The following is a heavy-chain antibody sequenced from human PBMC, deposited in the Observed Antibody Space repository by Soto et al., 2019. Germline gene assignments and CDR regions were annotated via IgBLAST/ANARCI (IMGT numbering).Heavy chain of an antibody. CDR3: ARQITVRAALVPFEI. D-gene: IGHD5-18*01. CDR1: AGSLRITNYY. CDR2: VHYGGNT. V-gene: IGHV4-39*01. Sequence: QLQESGPGLVKPSETLSLSCSVSAGSLRITNYYWGWIRQPPGKGLEWIGGVHYGGNTYYNPSLKSRLTISLDTAKNHFSLRMTSVTAADTAVYYCARQITVRAALVPFEIWGPGTMVTVSS. J-gene: IGHJ3*02.